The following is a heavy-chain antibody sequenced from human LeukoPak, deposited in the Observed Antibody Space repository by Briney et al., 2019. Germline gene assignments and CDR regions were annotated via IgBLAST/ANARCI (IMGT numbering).Heavy chain of an antibody. CDR3: ARAADWFDR. CDR2: IYYSGST. J-gene: IGHJ5*02. Sequence: SETLSLTCTVSGGSISSSSYYWGWIRQPPGKGLEWIGSIYYSGSTYYNPSLKSRVTISVDTSKNQFSLKLSSVTAADTAVYYCARAADWFDRWGQGTLVTVSS. V-gene: IGHV4-39*07. CDR1: GGSISSSSYY.